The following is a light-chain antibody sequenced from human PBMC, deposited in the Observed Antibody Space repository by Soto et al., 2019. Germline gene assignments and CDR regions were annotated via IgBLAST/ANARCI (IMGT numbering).Light chain of an antibody. CDR3: QQRISWPPT. CDR1: QSVSIY. J-gene: IGKJ5*01. Sequence: EIVLTQSPATLSLSPGERATVSCRASQSVSIYLAWYQQKPGQAPRLLIYDASNRATGIPARFSGSGSGADFTHTISSLEPEDFAVYYCQQRISWPPTFGQGTRLEIK. V-gene: IGKV3-11*01. CDR2: DAS.